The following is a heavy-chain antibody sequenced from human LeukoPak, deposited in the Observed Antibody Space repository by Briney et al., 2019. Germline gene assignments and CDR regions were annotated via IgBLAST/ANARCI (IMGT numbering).Heavy chain of an antibody. J-gene: IGHJ4*02. D-gene: IGHD6-13*01. CDR2: IYSGGNT. CDR3: ARGSSSWYAFDY. Sequence: SGGSLRLSCAVSGFTVSNNYMSWVRQAPGKGLEWVSVIYSGGNTYYADSMKGRFTISRDNSKNTLYLQMNSLRAEDTAVYYCARGSSSWYAFDYWGQGTLVTVSS. CDR1: GFTVSNNY. V-gene: IGHV3-53*01.